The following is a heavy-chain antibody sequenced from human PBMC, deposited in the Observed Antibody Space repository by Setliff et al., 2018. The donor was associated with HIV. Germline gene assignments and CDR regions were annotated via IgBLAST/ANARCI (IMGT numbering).Heavy chain of an antibody. J-gene: IGHJ4*02. CDR3: VRRGVVGWGYYSSQNFDY. V-gene: IGHV4-4*09. D-gene: IGHD3-10*01. CDR1: GGSISSYY. Sequence: SETLSLTCTVSGGSISSYYWSWIRQPPGKGLEWIGYIYTSGSTNYNPSLKSRVTLSVDTSKHQFSLKLSSVIAADTAVYYCVRRGVVGWGYYSSQNFDYWGQGTLVTVSS. CDR2: IYTSGST.